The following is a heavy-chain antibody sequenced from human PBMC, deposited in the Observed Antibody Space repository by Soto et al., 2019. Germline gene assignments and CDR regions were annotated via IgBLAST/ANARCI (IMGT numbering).Heavy chain of an antibody. J-gene: IGHJ4*02. CDR1: GFSLSTSGMC. CDR2: IDWDDDK. CDR3: ARRSDSSGWYEYYFAY. V-gene: IGHV2-70*01. D-gene: IGHD6-19*01. Sequence: SGPTLVNPTPTLTLTCTFSGFSLSTSGMCVSWIRQPPGKALEWLALIDWDDDKYYSTSLKTRLTISKDTSKNQVVLTMTNMDPVDTATYYCARRSDSSGWYEYYFAYWGQGTLVTVSS.